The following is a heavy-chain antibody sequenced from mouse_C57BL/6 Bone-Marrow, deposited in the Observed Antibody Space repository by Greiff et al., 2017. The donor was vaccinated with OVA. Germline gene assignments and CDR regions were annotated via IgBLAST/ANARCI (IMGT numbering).Heavy chain of an antibody. CDR3: ARKEGYDGGAMDY. Sequence: QVQLQQSGAELVRPGASVKMSCKASGYTFTSYTMHWVKQRPGQGLEWIGYINPSSGCTKYNQKFKDKATLTADKSSSTAYMQLSSLTSEDSAVYYCARKEGYDGGAMDYWGQGTSVTVSS. CDR2: INPSSGCT. V-gene: IGHV1-4*01. D-gene: IGHD2-2*01. J-gene: IGHJ4*01. CDR1: GYTFTSYT.